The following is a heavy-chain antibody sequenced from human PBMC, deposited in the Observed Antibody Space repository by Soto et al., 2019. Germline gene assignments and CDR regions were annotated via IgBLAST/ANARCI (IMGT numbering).Heavy chain of an antibody. CDR3: ARDPLFYDILTGYYGMDV. Sequence: GASVKVSRKASGYTFTSYAMHWVRPAPGQRLEWMGWINAGNGNTKYSQKFQGRVTITRDTSASTAYMELSSLRSEDTAVYYCARDPLFYDILTGYYGMDVWGQGTTVTVSS. CDR1: GYTFTSYA. J-gene: IGHJ6*02. V-gene: IGHV1-3*01. CDR2: INAGNGNT. D-gene: IGHD3-9*01.